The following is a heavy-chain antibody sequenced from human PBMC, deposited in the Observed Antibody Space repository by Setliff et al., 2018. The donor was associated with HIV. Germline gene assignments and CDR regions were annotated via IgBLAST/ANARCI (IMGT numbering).Heavy chain of an antibody. V-gene: IGHV1-46*01. J-gene: IGHJ4*02. CDR1: GYTFTGYY. D-gene: IGHD5-12*01. Sequence: GASVKVSCKASGYTFTGYYMHWLRQAPGQGLEWMGISYPSDGRTQYAQKFQGRVTMTRDTSTSTAYMELNSLSSEDTAVYYCAKDPRAAVATICDYWGQGTLVTVSS. CDR3: AKDPRAAVATICDY. CDR2: SYPSDGRT.